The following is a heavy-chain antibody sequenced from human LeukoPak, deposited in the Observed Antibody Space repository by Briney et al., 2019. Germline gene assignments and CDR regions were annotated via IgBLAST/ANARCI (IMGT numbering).Heavy chain of an antibody. D-gene: IGHD1-26*01. J-gene: IGHJ4*02. V-gene: IGHV4-61*02. CDR3: KRGGELMNY. CDR2: IYTSGST. Sequence: SQTLSLTCTVSGGSVSSGNYYWSWIRQPAGKGLEWIGRIYTSGSTNYNPSLKSRVTISIDASKNQFSLRLSCVTAADTAVYECKRGGELMNYWGQGTLVTVSS. CDR1: GGSVSSGNYY.